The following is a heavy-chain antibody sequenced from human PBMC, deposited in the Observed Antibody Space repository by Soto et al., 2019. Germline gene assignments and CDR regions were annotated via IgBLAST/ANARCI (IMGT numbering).Heavy chain of an antibody. J-gene: IGHJ4*02. CDR2: IIPIFGTA. CDR1: GGTFSSHA. D-gene: IGHD5-18*01. V-gene: IGHV1-69*13. Sequence: SVKVSCKASGGTFSSHAISWVRQAPGQGLEWMGGIIPIFGTANYAQKFQGRVTITADESTSTAYMELSSLRSEDTAVYYCARDQGGYSYGIPLDYWGQGTLVTVSS. CDR3: ARDQGGYSYGIPLDY.